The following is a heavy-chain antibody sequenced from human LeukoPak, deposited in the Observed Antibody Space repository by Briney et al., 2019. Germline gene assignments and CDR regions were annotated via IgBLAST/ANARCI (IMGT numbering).Heavy chain of an antibody. V-gene: IGHV1-24*01. D-gene: IGHD4-17*01. CDR2: FDPEDGET. CDR3: ATELGTVPLDAFDI. J-gene: IGHJ3*02. Sequence: GASVKVSCKVSGYTLTELSMHWVRQAPGKGLEWMGGFDPEDGETIYAQKFQGRVTMTEDTSTDTAYMELSGLRSEDTAVYYCATELGTVPLDAFDIWGQGTMVTVSS. CDR1: GYTLTELS.